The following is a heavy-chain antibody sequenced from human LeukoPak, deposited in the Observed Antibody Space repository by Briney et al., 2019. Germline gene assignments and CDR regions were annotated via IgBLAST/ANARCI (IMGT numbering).Heavy chain of an antibody. CDR3: ASGKVYYYYDY. V-gene: IGHV3-53*01. J-gene: IGHJ4*02. Sequence: TGGSLRLSCAASGFTVSSNYMSWVRQAPGKGLEWVSLIYSGGSTNYADSVKGRFTISRDNSKNTLYLQMNSLRAEDTAVYYCASGKVYYYYDYWGQGTLVTVSS. CDR1: GFTVSSNY. D-gene: IGHD5/OR15-5a*01. CDR2: IYSGGST.